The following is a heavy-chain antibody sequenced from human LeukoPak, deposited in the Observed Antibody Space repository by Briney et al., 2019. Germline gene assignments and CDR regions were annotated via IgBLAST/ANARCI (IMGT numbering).Heavy chain of an antibody. CDR2: IKQDGSEK. Sequence: GGSLRLSCAASGFTFSTYWMSWVRQAPGKGLEWVANIKQDGSEKYYVDSVKGRLTISRDNAKNSLYLQMNSLRAEDTAVYYCARAITMVRGVINYFDYWGQGTLVTVSS. CDR1: GFTFSTYW. CDR3: ARAITMVRGVINYFDY. J-gene: IGHJ4*02. D-gene: IGHD3-10*01. V-gene: IGHV3-7*01.